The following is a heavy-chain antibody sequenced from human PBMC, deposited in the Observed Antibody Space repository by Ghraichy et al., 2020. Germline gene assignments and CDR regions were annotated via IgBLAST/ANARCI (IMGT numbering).Heavy chain of an antibody. V-gene: IGHV1-2*04. CDR1: GYTFTGYY. J-gene: IGHJ3*01. CDR2: INPNSGGT. CDR3: VRDQALGFRSSFAFDF. D-gene: IGHD6-13*01. Sequence: ASVKVSCKASGYTFTGYYIHWVRQAPGQGLEWMGWINPNSGGTNYAQNFQGWVSMTRDTSINTAYMELSRLRSDDTAVYYCVRDQALGFRSSFAFDFWGQGTMVTVSS.